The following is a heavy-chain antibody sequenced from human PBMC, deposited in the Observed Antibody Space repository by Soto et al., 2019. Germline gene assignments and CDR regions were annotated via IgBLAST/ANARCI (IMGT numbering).Heavy chain of an antibody. Sequence: GGSLRLSCAASGFTFNRYAMSWVRQAPGKGLEWVSTISGSGGSTYYADSVQGRFSISRDNSKNTLSLQVNSLRADDTAIYYCVRDSGYGGNSFGPWGHGTLVTVSS. CDR1: GFTFNRYA. V-gene: IGHV3-23*01. CDR3: VRDSGYGGNSFGP. J-gene: IGHJ5*02. CDR2: ISGSGGST. D-gene: IGHD5-12*01.